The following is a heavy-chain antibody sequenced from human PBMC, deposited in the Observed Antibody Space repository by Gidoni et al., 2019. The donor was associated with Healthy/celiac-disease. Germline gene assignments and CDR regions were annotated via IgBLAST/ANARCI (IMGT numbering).Heavy chain of an antibody. CDR2: ISSNGGST. CDR1: GFTFSSYA. Sequence: EVQLVESGGGLVQPGGSMRLYCSASGFTFSSYAMHWVRQAPGKGLEYVSAISSNGGSTYYADSVKGRFTISRDNSKNTLYLQMSSLRAEDTAVYYCVKDPTPAATDYWGQGTLVTVSS. V-gene: IGHV3-64D*06. J-gene: IGHJ4*02. D-gene: IGHD2-2*01. CDR3: VKDPTPAATDY.